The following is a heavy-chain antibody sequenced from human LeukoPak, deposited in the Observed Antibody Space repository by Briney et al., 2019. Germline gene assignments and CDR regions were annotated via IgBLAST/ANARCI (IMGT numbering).Heavy chain of an antibody. CDR3: ARVTGYDFWSGYYWPDY. CDR2: IYYSGST. J-gene: IGHJ4*02. CDR1: GGSISSGGYY. V-gene: IGHV4-31*03. D-gene: IGHD3-3*01. Sequence: SETLSLTCTVSGGSISSGGYYWSWIRQHPGKGLEWIGYIYYSGSTYYNPSLKSRVTISVDTSKNQFSLKLSSVTAADTAVYYCARVTGYDFWSGYYWPDYRGQGTLVTVSS.